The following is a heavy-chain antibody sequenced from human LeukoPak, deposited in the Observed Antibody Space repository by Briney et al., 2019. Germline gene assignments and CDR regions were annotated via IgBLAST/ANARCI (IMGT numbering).Heavy chain of an antibody. D-gene: IGHD2-15*01. J-gene: IGHJ5*02. V-gene: IGHV1-69*04. CDR3: ARDVEEDIVVVVAARSHSGFDP. CDR2: IIPIFGIA. Sequence: SVKVSCKASGGTFSSYAISWVRQAPGQGLEWMGRIIPIFGIANYAQKFQGRVTITADKSTSTAYMELSSLRSEDTAVYYCARDVEEDIVVVVAARSHSGFDPWGQGTLVTVSS. CDR1: GGTFSSYA.